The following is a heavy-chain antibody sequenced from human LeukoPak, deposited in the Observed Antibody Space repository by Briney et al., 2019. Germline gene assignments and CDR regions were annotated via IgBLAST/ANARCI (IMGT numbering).Heavy chain of an antibody. V-gene: IGHV3-53*01. J-gene: IGHJ4*02. D-gene: IGHD4-23*01. CDR3: ARGDDYGGAWYYFDY. CDR2: IYSGGST. CDR1: GFTVSSNY. Sequence: GGSLRLSCAASGFTVSSNYMNWVRQAPGKGLEWLSVIYSGGSTYYADSVKGRFTISRDNSKNTLFLQMNSQRAEDTAKYYCARGDDYGGAWYYFDYWGLGTLVTVSS.